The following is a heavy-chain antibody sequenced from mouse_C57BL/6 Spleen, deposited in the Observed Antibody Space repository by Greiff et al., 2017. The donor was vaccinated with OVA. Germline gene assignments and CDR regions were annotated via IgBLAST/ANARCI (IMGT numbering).Heavy chain of an antibody. V-gene: IGHV1-26*01. CDR3: ATTVGEYYYAMDY. Sequence: EVQLQQSGPELVKPGASVKISCKASGYTFTDYYMNWVKQSHGKSLEWIGDINPNNGGTSYNQKFKGKATLTVDKSSSTAYMELRSLTSEDSAVYDCATTVGEYYYAMDYWGQGTSVTVSS. J-gene: IGHJ4*01. D-gene: IGHD1-1*01. CDR1: GYTFTDYY. CDR2: INPNNGGT.